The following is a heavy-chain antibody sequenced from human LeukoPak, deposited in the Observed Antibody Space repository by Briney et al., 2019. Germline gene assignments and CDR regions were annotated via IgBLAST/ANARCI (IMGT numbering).Heavy chain of an antibody. CDR2: ISGSGGST. V-gene: IGHV3-23*01. CDR1: GFTFSSYA. J-gene: IGHJ4*02. CDR3: AKPTYYYDSSGSRNYYFDY. Sequence: PGGSLRLSCAASGFTFSSYAMSWVRQAPGKGLEWVSAISGSGGSTYYADSVKGRFTISRYNSKTTLYLQMNSLRPEDTAVYYCAKPTYYYDSSGSRNYYFDYWGQGTLVTVSS. D-gene: IGHD3-22*01.